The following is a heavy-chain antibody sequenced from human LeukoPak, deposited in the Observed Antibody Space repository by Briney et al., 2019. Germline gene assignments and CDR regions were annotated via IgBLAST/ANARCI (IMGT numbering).Heavy chain of an antibody. D-gene: IGHD3-9*01. J-gene: IGHJ4*02. CDR1: GFTFSSYD. V-gene: IGHV3-23*01. CDR2: ISGSGGST. CDR3: AKDLRLRYFTY. Sequence: QSGGSLRLSCAASGFTFSSYDMSWVRQAPGKGPEWVSTISGSGGSTYYADSVKGRFTISRDNSKNTLYLQMNSLRAEDTAVYHCAKDLRLRYFTYWGQGTLVTVSS.